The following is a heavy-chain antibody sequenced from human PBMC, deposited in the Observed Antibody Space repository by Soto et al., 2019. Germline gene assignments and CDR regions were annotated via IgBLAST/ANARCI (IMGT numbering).Heavy chain of an antibody. V-gene: IGHV3-30*18. CDR1: GFTFSSYG. Sequence: GGSLRLSCAASGFTFSSYGMHWVRQAPGKGLEWVAVISYDGSNKYYADSVKGRFTISRDNSKNTLYLQMNSLRAEDTAVYYCAKDLGDTAMVYYYYGMDVWGQGTTVTVSS. D-gene: IGHD5-18*01. CDR3: AKDLGDTAMVYYYYGMDV. CDR2: ISYDGSNK. J-gene: IGHJ6*02.